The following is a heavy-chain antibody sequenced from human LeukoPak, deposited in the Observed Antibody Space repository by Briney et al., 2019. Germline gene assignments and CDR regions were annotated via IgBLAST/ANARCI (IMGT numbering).Heavy chain of an antibody. CDR2: IYYSGST. CDR3: ASLSQWLVPTTFDY. D-gene: IGHD6-19*01. V-gene: IGHV4-39*01. CDR1: GGSISSSSYY. Sequence: PSETLSLTCTVSGGSISSSSYYWGWIRQPPGKGLEWIGSIYYSGSTYYNPSLKSRVTISVDTSKNQFSLKLSSVTAADTAVYYCASLSQWLVPTTFDYWGQGTLVTVSS. J-gene: IGHJ4*02.